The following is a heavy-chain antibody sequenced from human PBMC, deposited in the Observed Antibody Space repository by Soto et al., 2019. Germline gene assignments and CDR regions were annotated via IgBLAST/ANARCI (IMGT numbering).Heavy chain of an antibody. CDR1: GGSFSGYY. Sequence: SETLSLTCAVYGGSFSGYYWSWIRQPPGKGLEWIGEINHSGSTNYNPSLKSRVTMSVDTSKNQFSLKLSSVTAADTAVYYCARGSAALPPYYYYYYGMDVWGQGTTVTVSS. J-gene: IGHJ6*02. CDR3: ARGSAALPPYYYYYYGMDV. V-gene: IGHV4-34*01. D-gene: IGHD2-15*01. CDR2: INHSGST.